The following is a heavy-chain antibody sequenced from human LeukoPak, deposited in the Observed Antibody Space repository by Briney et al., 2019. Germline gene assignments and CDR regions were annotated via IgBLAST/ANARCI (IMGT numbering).Heavy chain of an antibody. V-gene: IGHV3-15*01. CDR1: GFTFSNAW. CDR3: TTDTYYYDSSGYFSYFDY. J-gene: IGHJ4*02. Sequence: GGSLRLSCAASGFTFSNAWMSWVRQAPGMGLEWVGRIKSKTDGGTTDNAAPVKGRFTISRDDSKNTLYLQMNSLKTEDTAVYYCTTDTYYYDSSGYFSYFDYWGQGTLVTVSS. D-gene: IGHD3-22*01. CDR2: IKSKTDGGTT.